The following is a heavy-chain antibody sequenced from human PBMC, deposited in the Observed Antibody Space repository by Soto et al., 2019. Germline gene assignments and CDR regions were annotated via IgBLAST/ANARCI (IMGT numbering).Heavy chain of an antibody. CDR2: VNDYGTTI. D-gene: IGHD1-1*01. CDR1: GFTLGNYW. Sequence: VGSLRLSCSASGFTLGNYWMHWVRQAPGQGLVWVSRVNDYGTTINYAESVEGRFIISRDDAKSEVYLKITNLRAEDSAVYYCARGGLEPFDYWGQGALVTVSS. V-gene: IGHV3-74*01. CDR3: ARGGLEPFDY. J-gene: IGHJ4*02.